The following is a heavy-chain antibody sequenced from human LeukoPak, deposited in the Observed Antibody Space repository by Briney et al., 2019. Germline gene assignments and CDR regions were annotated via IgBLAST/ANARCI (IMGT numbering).Heavy chain of an antibody. J-gene: IGHJ5*02. Sequence: SETLSLTCTVSGGSISSYYWSWIRQPPGRGLEWIGYIYYSGSTNYNPSLKSRVTISVDTSKNQFSLKLSSVTAADTAVYYCARQLQQVSWNWFDPWGQGTLVTVSS. CDR3: ARQLQQVSWNWFDP. CDR2: IYYSGST. V-gene: IGHV4-59*08. CDR1: GGSISSYY. D-gene: IGHD1-1*01.